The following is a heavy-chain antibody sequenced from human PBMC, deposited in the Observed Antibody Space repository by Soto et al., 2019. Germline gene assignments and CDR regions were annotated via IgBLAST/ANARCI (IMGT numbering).Heavy chain of an antibody. D-gene: IGHD2-2*01. CDR3: TPRCSTTSCYDAPLDY. V-gene: IGHV3-73*01. J-gene: IGHJ4*02. Sequence: EVQLVESGGGLVQPGGSLKLSCAASGFTFSGSAMHWVRQASGQGLEWVGRIRSKANSYATAYAASVKGRFIISRDDSKSTAYLQMNSLKTEDTALYYCTPRCSTTSCYDAPLDYWGQGTLVTVSS. CDR1: GFTFSGSA. CDR2: IRSKANSYAT.